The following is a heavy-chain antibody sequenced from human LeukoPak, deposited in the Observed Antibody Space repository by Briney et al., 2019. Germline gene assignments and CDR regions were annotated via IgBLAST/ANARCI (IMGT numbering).Heavy chain of an antibody. V-gene: IGHV4-34*01. Sequence: SETLSLTCAVYGGSFSGYYWSWIRQPPGKGLEWIGEINHSGSTNYNPSLKSRVTISVDTSKNQFSLKLSSVTAADTAVYYCARSKWGYAFDIWGQGTMATFSS. J-gene: IGHJ3*02. CDR2: INHSGST. CDR3: ARSKWGYAFDI. D-gene: IGHD7-27*01. CDR1: GGSFSGYY.